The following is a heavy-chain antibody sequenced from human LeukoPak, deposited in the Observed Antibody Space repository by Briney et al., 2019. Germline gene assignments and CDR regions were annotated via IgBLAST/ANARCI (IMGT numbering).Heavy chain of an antibody. V-gene: IGHV1-18*01. Sequence: ASVKVSCKASGYTFSRYGFSWVRQAPGQGLDWMGWINAYNGNTNYAQNLQGRVTMTTDTSTSTAYMELRSLRSDDTAVYYCARRQGTTLNFDYWGQGTLVTVSS. D-gene: IGHD1-1*01. CDR2: INAYNGNT. J-gene: IGHJ4*02. CDR1: GYTFSRYG. CDR3: ARRQGTTLNFDY.